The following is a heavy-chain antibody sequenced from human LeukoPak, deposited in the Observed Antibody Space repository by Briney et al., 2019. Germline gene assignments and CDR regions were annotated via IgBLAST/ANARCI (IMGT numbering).Heavy chain of an antibody. J-gene: IGHJ4*02. Sequence: GVLILSWAASWFTASTNYMSLVRQAGGEGLGWVSSNYSGGSTYYADSVKGRVTISRDNSKNTLYLQMNSLRAEETAMYYCARASGGYYLFDYWGQGTLVTVSS. CDR2: NYSGGST. CDR3: ARASGGYYLFDY. CDR1: WFTASTNY. D-gene: IGHD3-22*01. V-gene: IGHV3-53*01.